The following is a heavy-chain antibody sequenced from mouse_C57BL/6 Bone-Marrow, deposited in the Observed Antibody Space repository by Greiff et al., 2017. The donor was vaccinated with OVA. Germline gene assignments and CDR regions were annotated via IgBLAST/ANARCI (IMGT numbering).Heavy chain of an antibody. CDR3: ARGGYGNYGRSYYAMDY. CDR1: GYTFTDYN. Sequence: EVQLQQSGPELVKPGASVKMSCKASGYTFTDYNMHWVKQSHGKSLEWIGYINPNNGGTSYNQKFKGKATLTVNKSSSTAYMELRSLTSEDSAVYYCARGGYGNYGRSYYAMDYWGQGTSVTVSS. J-gene: IGHJ4*01. V-gene: IGHV1-22*01. D-gene: IGHD2-1*01. CDR2: INPNNGGT.